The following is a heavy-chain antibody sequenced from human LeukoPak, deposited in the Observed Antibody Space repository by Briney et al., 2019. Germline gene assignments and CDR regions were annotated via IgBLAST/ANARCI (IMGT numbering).Heavy chain of an antibody. J-gene: IGHJ4*02. Sequence: GGSLRLSSAASGVTFCTYSMNWVRQAPGKGLEWVSSISSSSSYIYYADSVKGRFTISRDNAKNSLYLQMNSLRAEDTAVYYCARALDGYDFWSGYVYWGQGTLVTVSS. V-gene: IGHV3-21*01. CDR3: ARALDGYDFWSGYVY. CDR1: GVTFCTYS. D-gene: IGHD3-3*01. CDR2: ISSSSSYI.